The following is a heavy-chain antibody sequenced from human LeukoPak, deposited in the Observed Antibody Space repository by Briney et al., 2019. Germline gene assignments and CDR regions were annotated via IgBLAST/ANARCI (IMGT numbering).Heavy chain of an antibody. CDR3: ARSQYYDFWSGYYTPFAY. D-gene: IGHD3-3*01. V-gene: IGHV4-61*02. J-gene: IGHJ4*02. CDR2: IYTSGST. Sequence: PSQTLSLTCTVSGGSISSGSYYWSWIRQPAGKGLEWIGRIYTSGSTNYNPSLKSRVTISVDTSKNQFSLKLSSVTAADTAVYYCARSQYYDFWSGYYTPFAYWGQGTLVTVSS. CDR1: GGSISSGSYY.